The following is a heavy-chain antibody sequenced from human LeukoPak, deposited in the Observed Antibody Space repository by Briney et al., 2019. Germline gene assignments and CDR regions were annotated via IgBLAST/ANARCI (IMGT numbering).Heavy chain of an antibody. CDR1: GFTFSSYE. V-gene: IGHV3-48*03. CDR2: ISSSGSTI. J-gene: IGHJ4*02. D-gene: IGHD3-16*02. Sequence: SGGSLRLSCAVSGFTFSSYEMNWVRQAPGKGLEWVSYISSSGSTIYYADSVMGRFTISRDNAKNSLYLQMDSLRAEDTAVYYCGYTNNFYHWGQGTLVVVSS. CDR3: GYTNNFYH.